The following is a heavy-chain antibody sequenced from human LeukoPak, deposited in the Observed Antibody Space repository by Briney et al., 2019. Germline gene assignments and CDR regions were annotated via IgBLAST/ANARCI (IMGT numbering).Heavy chain of an antibody. CDR3: ARDPGRYYGMDV. CDR2: IWYDGSNK. V-gene: IGHV3-33*08. J-gene: IGHJ6*02. Sequence: GGSLRLSCAASGFTFTIYGMHWFRQAPGKGLEWVAVIWYDGSNKYYADSVKGRFTISRDNSKNTLYLQMNSLRAEDTAVYYCARDPGRYYGMDVWGQGTTVTVSS. CDR1: GFTFTIYG.